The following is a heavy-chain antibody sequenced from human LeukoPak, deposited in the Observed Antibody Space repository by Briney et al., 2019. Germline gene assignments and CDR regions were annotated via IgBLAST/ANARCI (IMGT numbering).Heavy chain of an antibody. Sequence: SETLSLTCTVSGGSITNNYYWGWIRQPPGKGLEWIGYIYYSGSTNYNPSLKSRVTISVDTSKNQFSLKLSSVTAADTAVYYCARARDYSSGWYYYGMDVWGQGTTVTVSS. CDR1: GGSITNNYY. D-gene: IGHD6-19*01. CDR2: IYYSGST. CDR3: ARARDYSSGWYYYGMDV. V-gene: IGHV4-59*01. J-gene: IGHJ6*02.